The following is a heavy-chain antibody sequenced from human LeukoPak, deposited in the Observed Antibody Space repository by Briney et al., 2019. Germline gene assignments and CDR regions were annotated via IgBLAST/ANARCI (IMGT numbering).Heavy chain of an antibody. CDR1: GYTFTGYY. V-gene: IGHV1-2*02. J-gene: IGHJ6*04. Sequence: ASVKVSCKASGYTFTGYYMHWVRQAPGQGLEWMGWINPNSGGTNYAQKFQGRVTMTRDTSISTAYMELSRLRSDDTVVYYCASLEVLFPYYYGMDVWGKGTTVTVS. D-gene: IGHD2-21*01. CDR2: INPNSGGT. CDR3: ASLEVLFPYYYGMDV.